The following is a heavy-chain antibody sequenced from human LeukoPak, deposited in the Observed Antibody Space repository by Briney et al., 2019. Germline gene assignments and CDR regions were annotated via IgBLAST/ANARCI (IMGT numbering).Heavy chain of an antibody. V-gene: IGHV3-23*01. CDR1: GFAFTSYA. Sequence: GGSLRLSCAASGFAFTSYAMSWVRQAPGRGREWVSAISPSGGTTYYADSVKGRFTISRDNSKNTLYLQMNSLRAEDTAVYYCASVRLVSGSYSDFDYWGQGTVVSV. CDR3: ASVRLVSGSYSDFDY. D-gene: IGHD1-26*01. J-gene: IGHJ4*02. CDR2: ISPSGGTT.